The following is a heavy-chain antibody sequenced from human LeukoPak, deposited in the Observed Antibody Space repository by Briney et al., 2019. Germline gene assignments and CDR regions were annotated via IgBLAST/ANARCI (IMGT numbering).Heavy chain of an antibody. CDR1: GGSFSGYY. CDR2: INHSGST. V-gene: IGHV4-34*01. CDR3: ARGPQQQLVLWFDP. Sequence: SETLSLTCAVYGGSFSGYYWSWIRQPPGKGLEWIGEINHSGSTNYNPSLKSRVTISVDTSKNQFSLKLSSVTAADTAVYYCARGPQQQLVLWFDPWSQGTLVTVSS. D-gene: IGHD6-13*01. J-gene: IGHJ5*02.